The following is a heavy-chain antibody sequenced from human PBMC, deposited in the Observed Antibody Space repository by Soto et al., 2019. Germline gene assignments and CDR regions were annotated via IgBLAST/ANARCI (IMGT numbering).Heavy chain of an antibody. J-gene: IGHJ5*02. CDR1: GFTFSSYS. CDR3: AKEANHCSSTSCYYWFDP. V-gene: IGHV3-48*02. Sequence: GGSLRLSCAASGFTFSSYSMNWVRQAPGKGLEWVSYISSSSSTIYYADSVKGRFTISRDNAKNSLYLQMNSLRDEDTAVYYCAKEANHCSSTSCYYWFDPWGQGTLVTVSS. CDR2: ISSSSSTI. D-gene: IGHD2-2*01.